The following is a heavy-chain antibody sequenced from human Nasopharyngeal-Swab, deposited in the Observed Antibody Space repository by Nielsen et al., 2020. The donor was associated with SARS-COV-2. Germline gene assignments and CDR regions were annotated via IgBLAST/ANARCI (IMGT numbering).Heavy chain of an antibody. CDR3: ARDRYYAMDV. J-gene: IGHJ6*02. CDR1: GFTFSDHY. V-gene: IGHV3-72*01. Sequence: GESLKISCAASGFTFSDHYMDWVRQAPGKGLEWVGRSRNKADSYTTEYAASVKGRFTISRDDSKNSLYLQMNSLRAEDTAIYYCARDRYYAMDVWGQGTTVTVSS. CDR2: SRNKADSYTT.